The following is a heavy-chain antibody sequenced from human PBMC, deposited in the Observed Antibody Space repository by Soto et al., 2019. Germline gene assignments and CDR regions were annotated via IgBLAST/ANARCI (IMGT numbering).Heavy chain of an antibody. Sequence: GGSLRLSCAASGFTFSSYGMHWVRQAPGKGLEWVAVIWYDGSNKYYADSVKGRFTISRDNSKNTLYLQMNSLRAEDTAVYYCARDTTGDRDYYYGMDVWGQGTTVTVSS. CDR2: IWYDGSNK. D-gene: IGHD7-27*01. J-gene: IGHJ6*02. CDR3: ARDTTGDRDYYYGMDV. CDR1: GFTFSSYG. V-gene: IGHV3-33*01.